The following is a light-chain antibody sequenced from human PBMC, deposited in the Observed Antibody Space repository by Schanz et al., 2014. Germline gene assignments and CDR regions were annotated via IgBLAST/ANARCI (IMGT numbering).Light chain of an antibody. V-gene: IGLV2-8*01. CDR1: SSDVGGYNY. CDR2: EVS. J-gene: IGLJ2*01. Sequence: QSALTQPPSASGSLGQSVTISCTGTSSDVGGYNYVSWYQQHPGKAPKVMIYEVSKRPSGVPDRFSGSKSGNTASLTVSGLQAEDEADYYCSSYAGTNRVLFGGGTKLTVL. CDR3: SSYAGTNRVL.